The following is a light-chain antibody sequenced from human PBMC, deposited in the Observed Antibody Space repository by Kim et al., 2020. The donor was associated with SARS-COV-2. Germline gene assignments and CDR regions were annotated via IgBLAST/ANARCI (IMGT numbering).Light chain of an antibody. CDR2: GAS. CDR1: QSVGSS. J-gene: IGKJ4*01. CDR3: QQYNKWPLT. Sequence: IVMTQSPATLSVSLGERATFSCRASQSVGSSLAWYQQKPGQAPRLLIYGASTRATDIPPRFSGSGSGTEFTLTISSLQSEDFAIYYCQQYNKWPLTFGGGTKLEI. V-gene: IGKV3-15*01.